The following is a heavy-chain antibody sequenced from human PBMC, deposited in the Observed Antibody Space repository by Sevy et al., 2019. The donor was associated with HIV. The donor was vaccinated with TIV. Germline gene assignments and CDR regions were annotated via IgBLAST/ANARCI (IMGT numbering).Heavy chain of an antibody. V-gene: IGHV4-34*01. J-gene: IGHJ4*02. CDR2: INHSGST. CDR1: GGSFSGYY. CDR3: ARGVGYCSGGSCYSFDY. D-gene: IGHD2-15*01. Sequence: SETLSLTCAVYGGSFSGYYWSWIRQPPGKGLEWIGEINHSGSTNYNPSLKSRVTISVDTSKNQFSLKLSSVTAADTAVYYCARGVGYCSGGSCYSFDYWGQGTLVTVSS.